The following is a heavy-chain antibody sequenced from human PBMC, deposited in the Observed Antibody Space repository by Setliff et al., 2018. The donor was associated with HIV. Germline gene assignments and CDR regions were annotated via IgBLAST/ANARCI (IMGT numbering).Heavy chain of an antibody. CDR3: AREGARHYGSGRYHSWFDP. Sequence: PSETLSLTCTVSGGSISSSSYYWGWIRQPPGKGLEWIGNIYSGGTTYYNSSLRSRVTMSVDTSKNQFSLKLSSVTAADTAVYYCAREGARHYGSGRYHSWFDPWGQGTQVTVS. J-gene: IGHJ5*02. V-gene: IGHV4-39*07. D-gene: IGHD3-10*01. CDR2: IYSGGTT. CDR1: GGSISSSSYY.